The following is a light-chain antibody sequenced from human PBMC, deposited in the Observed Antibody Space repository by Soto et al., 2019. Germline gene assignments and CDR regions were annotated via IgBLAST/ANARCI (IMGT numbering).Light chain of an antibody. CDR2: GAS. Sequence: EIVMTQSPATPSVSPGERATLSCRASQSISSNLAWYQQKPGQAPRLLIYGASTRATGIPARFSGSGSGTEFTLTISSLQSEDFAVYYCQHYNNWPMYTFGQGTKLEIK. V-gene: IGKV3-15*01. CDR1: QSISSN. CDR3: QHYNNWPMYT. J-gene: IGKJ2*01.